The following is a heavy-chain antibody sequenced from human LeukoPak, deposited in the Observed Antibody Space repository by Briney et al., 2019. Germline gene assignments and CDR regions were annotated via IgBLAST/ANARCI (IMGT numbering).Heavy chain of an antibody. CDR3: ARDTLSGYYFDY. CDR1: GFTFSSYW. Sequence: GGSLRPSCAASGFTFSSYWTHWVRQAPGKGLVWVARTISDGRSTSYADSVKGRFITSSDNAKNTLYLQMNSLRAEDTAVYYCARDTLSGYYFDYWGQGTLVTVSS. J-gene: IGHJ4*02. CDR2: TISDGRST. V-gene: IGHV3-74*01. D-gene: IGHD5-12*01.